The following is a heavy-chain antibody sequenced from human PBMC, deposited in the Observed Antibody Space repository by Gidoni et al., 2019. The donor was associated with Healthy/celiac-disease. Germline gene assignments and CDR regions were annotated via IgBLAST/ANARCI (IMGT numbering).Heavy chain of an antibody. D-gene: IGHD6-13*01. CDR2: MNPNSGNT. CDR3: ARGDSSSWYSYYYYGMDV. CDR1: GYTFTSYD. Sequence: QVQLVQSGAEVKKPGASVKVSCKASGYTFTSYDINWVRQATGQGLEWMGWMNPNSGNTGYAQKFQGRVTMTRNTSISTAYMELSSLRSEDTAVYYCARGDSSSWYSYYYYGMDVWGQGTTVTVSS. V-gene: IGHV1-8*01. J-gene: IGHJ6*02.